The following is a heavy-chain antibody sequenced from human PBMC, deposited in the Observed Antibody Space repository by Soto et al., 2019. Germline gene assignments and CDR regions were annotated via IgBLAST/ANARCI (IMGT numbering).Heavy chain of an antibody. V-gene: IGHV1-69*13. CDR2: IIPIFGTA. CDR1: GGTFSSYA. D-gene: IGHD3-3*01. J-gene: IGHJ6*02. CDR3: ARAGEWLLNYGMDV. Sequence: GSSVKVSCKASGGTFSSYAISWVRQAPGQWLELMGGIIPIFGTANYAQKFQGRVTITADESTSTAYMELSSLRSEDTAVYYCARAGEWLLNYGMDVWGQGTTVIVSS.